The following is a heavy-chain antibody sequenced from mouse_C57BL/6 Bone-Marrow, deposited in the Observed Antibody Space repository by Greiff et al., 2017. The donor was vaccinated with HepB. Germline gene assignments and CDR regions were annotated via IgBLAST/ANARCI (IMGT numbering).Heavy chain of an antibody. CDR3: ARVLDSSGYLYYFDY. J-gene: IGHJ2*01. CDR1: GISITTGNYR. Sequence: VQLKESGPGLVKPSQTVFLTCTVTGISITTGNYRWSWIRQFPGNKLEWIGYIYYSGTITYNPSLTSRTTITRDTPKNQFFLEMNSLTAEDTATYYCARVLDSSGYLYYFDYWGQGTTLTVSS. D-gene: IGHD3-2*02. V-gene: IGHV3-5*01. CDR2: IYYSGTI.